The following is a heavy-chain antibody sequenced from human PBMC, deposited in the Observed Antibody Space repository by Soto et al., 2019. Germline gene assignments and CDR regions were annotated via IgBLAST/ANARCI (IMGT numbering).Heavy chain of an antibody. CDR2: INHSGST. CDR1: GGSFSGYY. J-gene: IGHJ6*02. V-gene: IGHV4-34*01. CDR3: ASADIVATLDYYGMDV. D-gene: IGHD5-12*01. Sequence: PSETLSLTCAAYGGSFSGYYWSWLRQPPGKGLGWIGEINHSGSTNYNPSLKSRVTISVDTPKNQSSLKLSCVSAADTAVYYCASADIVATLDYYGMDVCGEGTTVTVS.